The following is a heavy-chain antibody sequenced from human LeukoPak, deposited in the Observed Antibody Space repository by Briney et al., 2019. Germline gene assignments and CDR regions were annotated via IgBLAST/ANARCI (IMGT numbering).Heavy chain of an antibody. CDR3: TRVNSCSSSSCANSYMDV. CDR1: GYTFTVYY. Sequence: ASVKVSCKASGYTFTVYYVHWVRQAPGQGLEWRGWINPNSGGTNYAQKFQGRVTMTRDTSISTAYMELNSLKSADTAVYYCTRVNSCSSSSCANSYMDVWGKGTTVTVAS. D-gene: IGHD2-2*01. CDR2: INPNSGGT. J-gene: IGHJ6*03. V-gene: IGHV1-2*02.